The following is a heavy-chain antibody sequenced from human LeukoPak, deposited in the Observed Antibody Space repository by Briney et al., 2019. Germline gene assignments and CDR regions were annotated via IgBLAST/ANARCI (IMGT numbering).Heavy chain of an antibody. CDR1: GGTFSSYA. J-gene: IGHJ3*01. CDR2: IIPIFGTA. CDR3: ARGLGSGHYADAFDF. V-gene: IGHV1-69*01. Sequence: ASVKVSCKASGGTFSSYAISWVRQAPGQGLEWMGGIIPIFGTANYAQKFQGRVTITADESTSTAYMELSSLRSEDTAVYYCARGLGSGHYADAFDFWGQGTMVTVSS. D-gene: IGHD3-22*01.